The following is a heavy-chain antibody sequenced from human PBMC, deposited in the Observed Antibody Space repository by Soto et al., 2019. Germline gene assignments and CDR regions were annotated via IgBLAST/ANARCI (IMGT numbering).Heavy chain of an antibody. CDR2: IRSKAYGGTT. J-gene: IGHJ3*02. Sequence: SGGSLRLSCTASGFTFGDYAMSWFRQAPGKGLEWVGFIRSKAYGGTTEYAASVKGRFTISRDDSKSIAYLQMNSLKTEDTAVYYCTSSSVGYSYGYDGAFDIWGQGTMVTVSS. D-gene: IGHD5-18*01. V-gene: IGHV3-49*03. CDR3: TSSSVGYSYGYDGAFDI. CDR1: GFTFGDYA.